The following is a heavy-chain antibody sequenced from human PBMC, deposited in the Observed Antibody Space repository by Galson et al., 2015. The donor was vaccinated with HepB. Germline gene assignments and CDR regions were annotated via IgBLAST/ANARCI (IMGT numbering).Heavy chain of an antibody. J-gene: IGHJ4*02. Sequence: SVKVSCKASGGTFSSYTISWVRQAPGQGLEWMGRIIPILGIANYAQKFQGRVTITADKSTSTAYMELSSLRSEDTAVYYCAPGRLRGYYFDYWGQGTLVTVSS. CDR2: IIPILGIA. CDR1: GGTFSSYT. D-gene: IGHD4-23*01. CDR3: APGRLRGYYFDY. V-gene: IGHV1-69*02.